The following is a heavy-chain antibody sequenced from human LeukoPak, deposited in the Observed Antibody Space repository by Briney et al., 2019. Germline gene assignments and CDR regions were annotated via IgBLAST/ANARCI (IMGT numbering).Heavy chain of an antibody. CDR3: AKGRALYYDSSGYPGDAFDI. D-gene: IGHD3-22*01. V-gene: IGHV3-9*01. CDR2: ISWNSGSI. J-gene: IGHJ3*02. Sequence: PGGSLRLSCAASGFTFDDYAMHWVRQAPGKGLEWVSGISWNSGSIGYADSVKGRFTISRDNAKNSLYLQMSSLRAEDTALYYCAKGRALYYDSSGYPGDAFDIWGQGTMVTVSS. CDR1: GFTFDDYA.